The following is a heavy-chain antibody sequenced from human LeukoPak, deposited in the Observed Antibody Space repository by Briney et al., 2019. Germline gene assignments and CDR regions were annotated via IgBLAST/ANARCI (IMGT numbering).Heavy chain of an antibody. V-gene: IGHV4-59*01. Sequence: ASETLSLTCTVSGGSISSYYWSWIRQPPGKGLEWIGYIYYSGSTNYNPSLKSRVTISVDTSKNQFSLKLSSVTAAVTAVYYCARDRQQLGYYYYGMDVWGQGTLVTVSS. CDR2: IYYSGST. J-gene: IGHJ6*02. CDR1: GGSISSYY. CDR3: ARDRQQLGYYYYGMDV. D-gene: IGHD6-13*01.